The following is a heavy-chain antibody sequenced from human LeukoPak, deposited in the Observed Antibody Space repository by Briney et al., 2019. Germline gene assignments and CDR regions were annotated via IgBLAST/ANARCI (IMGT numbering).Heavy chain of an antibody. J-gene: IGHJ4*02. D-gene: IGHD4-11*01. CDR1: GGSISSYY. CDR2: SYTSGST. V-gene: IGHV4-4*07. CDR3: AREASTVTSRALDY. Sequence: SETLSLTCTVSGGSISSYYWSWIRQPAGKGLEWIGRSYTSGSTNYNPSLESRVTMSVDTSKNQLSLKLSSVTAADTAVYYCAREASTVTSRALDYWGQGTWVTVSS.